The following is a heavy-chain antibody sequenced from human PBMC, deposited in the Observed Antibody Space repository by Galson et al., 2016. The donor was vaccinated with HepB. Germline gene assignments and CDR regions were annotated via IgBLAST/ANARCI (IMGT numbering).Heavy chain of an antibody. J-gene: IGHJ4*02. D-gene: IGHD3-22*01. Sequence: SGAEVKKPGESLRISCKGSGYSFTNYWITWVRQMPGKGLEWMGRIDPTDSYTNYSPSLQGHVTMSADKSLSTAYLQWSSLEASDTAMYYCARGRYYYDTTPSPTYYFDYWGQGTLVIVSS. CDR1: GYSFTNYW. CDR2: IDPTDSYT. CDR3: ARGRYYYDTTPSPTYYFDY. V-gene: IGHV5-10-1*01.